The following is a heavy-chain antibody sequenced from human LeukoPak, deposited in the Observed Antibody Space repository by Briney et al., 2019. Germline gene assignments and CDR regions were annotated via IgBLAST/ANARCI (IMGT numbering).Heavy chain of an antibody. D-gene: IGHD6-13*01. J-gene: IGHJ3*02. Sequence: ASVKVSCKVSGYTLTELSMHWVRQAPGKGLEWMGGFDPEDGETIYAQKFQGRVTMTEDTSTDTAYMELSSLRSEDTAVYYCATDTGSYSSSWYSGAFDIWGQGTIVTVSS. V-gene: IGHV1-24*01. CDR1: GYTLTELS. CDR3: ATDTGSYSSSWYSGAFDI. CDR2: FDPEDGET.